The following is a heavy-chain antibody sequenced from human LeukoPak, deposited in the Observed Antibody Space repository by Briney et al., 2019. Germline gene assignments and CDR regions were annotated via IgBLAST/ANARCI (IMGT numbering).Heavy chain of an antibody. CDR1: EYIFTGYY. J-gene: IGHJ4*02. V-gene: IGHV1-2*06. CDR2: INPNNGAT. Sequence: ASVKVSCKASEYIFTGYYMHWVRQAPGQGLEWMGRINPNNGATNYAQKFQGRVTITGDTSINTAYMELSSLRSDDTAVYYRTRESGSYHGNDYWGQGTLVTVSS. D-gene: IGHD1-26*01. CDR3: TRESGSYHGNDY.